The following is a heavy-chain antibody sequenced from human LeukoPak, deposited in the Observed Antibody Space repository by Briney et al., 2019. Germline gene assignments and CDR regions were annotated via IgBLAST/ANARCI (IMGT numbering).Heavy chain of an antibody. J-gene: IGHJ3*02. Sequence: GASVKVSCKASGYTFTSYGISWLRQAPGQGLEWMGWSSAYNGNTNYAQKLQGRVTMTTDTSTSTAYMELGSLRSDDTAVYYCARDGAGDIVVVPASVIDAFDIWGQGTMVTVSS. V-gene: IGHV1-18*01. CDR3: ARDGAGDIVVVPASVIDAFDI. CDR1: GYTFTSYG. CDR2: SSAYNGNT. D-gene: IGHD2-2*01.